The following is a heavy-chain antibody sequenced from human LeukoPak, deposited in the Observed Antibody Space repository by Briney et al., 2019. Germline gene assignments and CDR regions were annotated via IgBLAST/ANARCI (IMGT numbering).Heavy chain of an antibody. CDR2: ISYDGSNK. D-gene: IGHD3-3*01. CDR3: ARDNRGPYYDFWSGYWGSGAYDY. Sequence: GGSLRLSCAASGFTFSSYAMHWVRQAPGKGLEWVAVISYDGSNKYYADSVKGRFTISRDNAKNSLYLQMNSLRAEDTAVYYCARDNRGPYYDFWSGYWGSGAYDYWGQGTLVTVSS. J-gene: IGHJ4*02. CDR1: GFTFSSYA. V-gene: IGHV3-30-3*01.